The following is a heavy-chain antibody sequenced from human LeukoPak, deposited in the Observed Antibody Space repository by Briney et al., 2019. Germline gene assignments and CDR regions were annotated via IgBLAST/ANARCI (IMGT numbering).Heavy chain of an antibody. CDR2: INPNGGST. J-gene: IGHJ6*02. V-gene: IGHV1-46*01. D-gene: IGHD2-8*01. CDR1: GYNFISYY. Sequence: ASVKVSCKASGYNFISYYMHWVRQAPGQGLEWMGIINPNGGSTSYAQKFQDRVTMTRDTSTSTVYMELSSLKSEDTAVYCCAREDVVLVDAVRYYYYGMDVWGQGTTVTVSS. CDR3: AREDVVLVDAVRYYYYGMDV.